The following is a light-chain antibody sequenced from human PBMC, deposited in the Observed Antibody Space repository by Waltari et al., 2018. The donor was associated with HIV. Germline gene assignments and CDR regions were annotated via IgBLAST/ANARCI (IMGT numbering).Light chain of an antibody. CDR2: DES. J-gene: IGKJ1*01. V-gene: IGKV3-11*01. Sequence: EVVLTQSPATLSLSPGERATLACGASQSVSSYLAWYQQRPGQAPRLLIYDESNRATGIPARFSVSGSGTDFTLTNSSLESEDFAVYDCQQRSNWPTWTFGQGTKVEIK. CDR1: QSVSSY. CDR3: QQRSNWPTWT.